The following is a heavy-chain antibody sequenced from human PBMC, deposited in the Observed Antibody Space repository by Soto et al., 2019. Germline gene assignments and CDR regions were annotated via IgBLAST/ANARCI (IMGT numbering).Heavy chain of an antibody. Sequence: GGSLRLSCAASGFTFSSYGMHWVRQAPGKGLEWVAVISYDGSNKYYADSVKGRFTISRDNSKNTLYLQMNSLRAEDTAVYYCAKAEIYSGYDPFFDYWGQGTLVTVSS. D-gene: IGHD5-12*01. J-gene: IGHJ4*02. CDR2: ISYDGSNK. CDR1: GFTFSSYG. V-gene: IGHV3-30*18. CDR3: AKAEIYSGYDPFFDY.